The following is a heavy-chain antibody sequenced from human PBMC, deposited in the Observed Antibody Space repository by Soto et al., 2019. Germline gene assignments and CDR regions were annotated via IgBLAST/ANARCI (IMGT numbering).Heavy chain of an antibody. Sequence: SVKVSCKASGGTFSSYAISWVRQAPGQGLEWMGGIIPIFGTTNYAQKFQGRVTITADESTSTAYMELSSLRSEDTAVYYCAGPPELTRIYYYYGMDVWGQGTTVTVSS. J-gene: IGHJ6*02. CDR1: GGTFSSYA. V-gene: IGHV1-69*13. D-gene: IGHD1-7*01. CDR3: AGPPELTRIYYYYGMDV. CDR2: IIPIFGTT.